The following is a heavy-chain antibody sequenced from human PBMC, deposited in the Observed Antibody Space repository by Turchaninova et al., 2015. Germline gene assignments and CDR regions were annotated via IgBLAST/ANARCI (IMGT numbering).Heavy chain of an antibody. Sequence: QVQLQESGPGLVKPSETLSLTCTVSGGSISSYHWSWIRQPPGKGLEWIGYIYYSGSTNYNPSLKSRVTISVDTSKNQFSLKLSSVTAADTAVYYCARADYYDSSGYPTFDYWGQGTLVTVSS. D-gene: IGHD3-22*01. CDR1: GGSISSYH. CDR3: ARADYYDSSGYPTFDY. J-gene: IGHJ4*02. CDR2: IYYSGST. V-gene: IGHV4-59*01.